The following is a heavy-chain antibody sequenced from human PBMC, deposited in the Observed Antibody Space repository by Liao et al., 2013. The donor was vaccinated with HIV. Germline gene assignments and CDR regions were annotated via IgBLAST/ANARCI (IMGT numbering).Heavy chain of an antibody. CDR2: INHSGWT. J-gene: IGHJ6*03. D-gene: IGHD3-10*01. Sequence: QVHLQQWGAGLLKPSETLSLTCAVYGGSFSGYYWSWLRQAPGKGLEWIGEINHSGWTNYNPSLKSRVTISVDTSKNQFSLNLRSVTAADTAVYYCARAQWKKITCEGFVCYYYIHYLDVWGRGTTSQPP. CDR3: ARAQWKKITCEGFVCYYYIHYLDV. CDR1: GGSFSGYY. V-gene: IGHV4-34*01.